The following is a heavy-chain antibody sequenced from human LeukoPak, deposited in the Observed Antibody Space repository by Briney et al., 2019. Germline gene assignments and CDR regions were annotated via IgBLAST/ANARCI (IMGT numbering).Heavy chain of an antibody. V-gene: IGHV5-51*01. J-gene: IGHJ3*02. D-gene: IGHD3-10*01. CDR1: GYSFTSYW. Sequence: GESLKISCKGSGYSFTSYWIGWVRQMPGKGLEWMGIIYPGDSDTRYSPSFQGQVTISADKSISTAYLQWSSLKASDTAMYYCARGAMVRGVATLDAFDIWGQGTMVTVSS. CDR2: IYPGDSDT. CDR3: ARGAMVRGVATLDAFDI.